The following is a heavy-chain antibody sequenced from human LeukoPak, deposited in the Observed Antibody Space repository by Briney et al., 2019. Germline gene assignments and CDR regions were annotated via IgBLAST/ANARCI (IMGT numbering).Heavy chain of an antibody. V-gene: IGHV1-69*05. Sequence: SVKVSCKASGGTFSSYAISWVRQAPGQGLEWMGGIIPIFGTANYAQEFQGRVTITTDESTSTAYMELSSLRSEDTAVYYCASSRGDSSGYYRLFLDYWGQGTLVTVSS. D-gene: IGHD3-22*01. CDR2: IIPIFGTA. CDR3: ASSRGDSSGYYRLFLDY. J-gene: IGHJ4*02. CDR1: GGTFSSYA.